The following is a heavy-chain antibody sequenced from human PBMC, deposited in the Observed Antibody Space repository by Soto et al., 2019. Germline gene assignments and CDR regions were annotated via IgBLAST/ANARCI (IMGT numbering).Heavy chain of an antibody. CDR2: IYPGDSDT. J-gene: IGHJ4*02. V-gene: IGHV5-51*01. D-gene: IGHD2-15*01. CDR3: ARLVNVEDIVLVVAATPHY. CDR1: GYGFTGYW. Sequence: GESLKISCEGSGYGFTGYWIGWVRQMPGKSLEWMGIIYPGDSDTRYSPSFQGQVTISADKSISTAYLQWSSLKASDTAMYYCARLVNVEDIVLVVAATPHYWGQGTLVTVSS.